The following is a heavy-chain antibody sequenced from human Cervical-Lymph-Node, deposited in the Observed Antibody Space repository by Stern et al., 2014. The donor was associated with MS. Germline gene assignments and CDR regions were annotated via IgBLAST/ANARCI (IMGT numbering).Heavy chain of an antibody. Sequence: VQLVQSGGGVVQPGRSLRLSCAASGFLFRNYAAHWVRQPPAKGLEWVAIISFDGRDKYYTDSVKGRFTVSRDNSKNRLYLEMNSLRLEDTAVYYCAKGGSGSYLDWGQGSLVTVSS. D-gene: IGHD1-26*01. V-gene: IGHV3-30*04. J-gene: IGHJ4*02. CDR1: GFLFRNYA. CDR3: AKGGSGSYLD. CDR2: ISFDGRDK.